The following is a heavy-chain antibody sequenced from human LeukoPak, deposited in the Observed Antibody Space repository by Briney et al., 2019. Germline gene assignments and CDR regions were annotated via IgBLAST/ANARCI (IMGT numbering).Heavy chain of an antibody. CDR3: ARESSSSVRAFDI. CDR1: GYTFTSYD. V-gene: IGHV1-8*01. D-gene: IGHD6-13*01. J-gene: IGHJ3*02. CDR2: MNPNSGNT. Sequence: VASVKVSCKASGYTFTSYDINWVRQATGQGLEWMGWMNPNSGNTGYAQKFQGRVTMTRNTSISTAYMELSSLRSEDTAVYYCARESSSSVRAFDIWGQGTMVTVSS.